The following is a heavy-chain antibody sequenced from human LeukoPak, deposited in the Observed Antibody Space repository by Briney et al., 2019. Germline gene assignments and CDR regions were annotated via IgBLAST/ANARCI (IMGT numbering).Heavy chain of an antibody. Sequence: PSETLSLTCAVYGGSFSGYYWSWIRQPPGKGLEWIGEINHSGSTNYNPSLKSRVTISVDTSKNQFSLKLSSVTAADTAVYYCARRPSRGYYYDSSGAFDIWGQGTMVTVSS. D-gene: IGHD3-22*01. V-gene: IGHV4-34*01. CDR1: GGSFSGYY. J-gene: IGHJ3*02. CDR3: ARRPSRGYYYDSSGAFDI. CDR2: INHSGST.